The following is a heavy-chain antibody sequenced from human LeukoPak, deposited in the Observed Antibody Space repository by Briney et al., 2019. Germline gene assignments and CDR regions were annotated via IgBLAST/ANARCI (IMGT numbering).Heavy chain of an antibody. D-gene: IGHD4-23*01. CDR3: ARATVVTPFDY. CDR2: IYSGGST. Sequence: GGSLRLSCAASGFTVSSNYTSWVRQAPGKGLEWVSVIYSGGSTYYADSVKGRFTISRDNSKNTLYLQMNSLRAEDTAVYYCARATVVTPFDYWGQGTLVTVSS. J-gene: IGHJ4*02. V-gene: IGHV3-53*01. CDR1: GFTVSSNY.